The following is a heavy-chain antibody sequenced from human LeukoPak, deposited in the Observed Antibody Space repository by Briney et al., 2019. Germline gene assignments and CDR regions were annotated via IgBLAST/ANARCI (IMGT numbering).Heavy chain of an antibody. CDR3: AKDGGDGYNWDYFDY. CDR1: GFTFDDYA. CDR2: ISWNSGSI. J-gene: IGHJ4*02. Sequence: PGGSLRLSCAASGFTFDDYAMHWVRHAPGKGLEWVSGISWNSGSIGYADSVKGRFTISRDNAKNSLYLQMNSLRAEDTALYYCAKDGGDGYNWDYFDYWGQGTLVTVPS. V-gene: IGHV3-9*01. D-gene: IGHD5-24*01.